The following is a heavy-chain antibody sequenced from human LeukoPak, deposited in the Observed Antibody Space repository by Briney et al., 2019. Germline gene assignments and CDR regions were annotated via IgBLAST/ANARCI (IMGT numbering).Heavy chain of an antibody. D-gene: IGHD2-15*01. CDR1: GGSISSYY. CDR3: AREGEGYCSGGSCYPSSGVDY. J-gene: IGHJ4*02. Sequence: SETLSLTCTVSGGSISSYYWSWIRQPPGKGLEWIGYIYYSGSTNYNPSLKGRVTMSVDTSKNQFSLKLSSVTAADTAVYYCAREGEGYCSGGSCYPSSGVDYWGQGTLVTISS. CDR2: IYYSGST. V-gene: IGHV4-59*12.